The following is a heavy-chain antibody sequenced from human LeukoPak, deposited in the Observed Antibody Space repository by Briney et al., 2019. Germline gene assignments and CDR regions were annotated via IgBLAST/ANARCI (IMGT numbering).Heavy chain of an antibody. CDR3: ARVLVPAAIGGAFDP. J-gene: IGHJ5*02. CDR1: GFTFSSYG. CDR2: IWYDGSNK. Sequence: GGSLRLSCGASGFTFSSYGMHWVRQAPGKGLEWVAVIWYDGSNKYYADSVKGRFTISRDNSKNTLYLQMNSLRAEDTAVYYCARVLVPAAIGGAFDPWGQGTLVTVSS. V-gene: IGHV3-33*01. D-gene: IGHD2-2*01.